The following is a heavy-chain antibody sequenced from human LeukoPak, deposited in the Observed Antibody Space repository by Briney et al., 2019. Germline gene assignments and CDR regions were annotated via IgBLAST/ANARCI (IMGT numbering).Heavy chain of an antibody. CDR3: ARAKQQLVLFDY. Sequence: AETLSLTCTVSGGSISSYYWSWIRQPPGKGLEWIGYIYYSGSTNYNPSLKSRVTISVDTSKNQFSLKLSSVTAADTAVYYCARAKQQLVLFDYWGQGTLVTVSS. D-gene: IGHD6-13*01. J-gene: IGHJ4*02. CDR1: GGSISSYY. V-gene: IGHV4-59*01. CDR2: IYYSGST.